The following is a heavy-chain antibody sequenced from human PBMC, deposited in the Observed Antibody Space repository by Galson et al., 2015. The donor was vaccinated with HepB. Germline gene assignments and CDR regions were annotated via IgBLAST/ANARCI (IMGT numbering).Heavy chain of an antibody. Sequence: SVKVSCKASGYTFTSYAMNWVQQAPGQGLEWMGWINTNTGNPTYAQGFTGRFVFSLDTSVSTAYLQISSLKAEDTAVYYCARSLYYDILTGSGYYGMDVWGQGTTVTVSS. CDR2: INTNTGNP. CDR3: ARSLYYDILTGSGYYGMDV. V-gene: IGHV7-4-1*02. J-gene: IGHJ6*02. D-gene: IGHD3-9*01. CDR1: GYTFTSYA.